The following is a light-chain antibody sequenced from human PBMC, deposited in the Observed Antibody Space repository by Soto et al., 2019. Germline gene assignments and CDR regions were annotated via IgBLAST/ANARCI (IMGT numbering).Light chain of an antibody. J-gene: IGLJ3*02. V-gene: IGLV2-14*01. CDR2: EVS. CDR1: SSDVGGYKY. Sequence: QSVLTQPASVSGSPGQSITISCTGTSSDVGGYKYVSWYQQHPGKAPKLMIYEVSNRPSGVSNRFSGSKSGNTASLTISGLQAEDEADYYCSSYTSNSTLVVFGGGTKLTVL. CDR3: SSYTSNSTLVV.